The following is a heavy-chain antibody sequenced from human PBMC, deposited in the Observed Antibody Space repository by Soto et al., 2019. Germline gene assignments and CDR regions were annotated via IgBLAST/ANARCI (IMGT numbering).Heavy chain of an antibody. Sequence: TLCPPCTVSGGPLRRGGYYLGWVPPHPREGLGGVGYIYYSGSTYYNPSLKSRVTISVDTSKNQFSLKLSSVTAADTAVYYCARVFSGPYYDFWSGYYWELGVNYYYYMDVWGKGTTVTVSS. D-gene: IGHD3-3*01. CDR1: GGPLRRGGYY. J-gene: IGHJ6*03. CDR3: ARVFSGPYYDFWSGYYWELGVNYYYYMDV. CDR2: IYYSGST. V-gene: IGHV4-31*03.